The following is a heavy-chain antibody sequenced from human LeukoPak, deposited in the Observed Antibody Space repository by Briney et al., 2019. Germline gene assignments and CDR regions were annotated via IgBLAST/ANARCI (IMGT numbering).Heavy chain of an antibody. CDR1: GYTLTELS. V-gene: IGHV1-24*01. J-gene: IGHJ4*02. D-gene: IGHD3-16*02. CDR2: FDPEDGET. Sequence: GASVKVSCKVSGYTLTELSVHWVRQAPGKGLEWMGGFDPEDGETIYAQKLQGRVTMTTDTSTSTAYMELRSLRSDDTAVYYCARVGRAIMITFGGVIVMDYWGQGTLVTVSS. CDR3: ARVGRAIMITFGGVIVMDY.